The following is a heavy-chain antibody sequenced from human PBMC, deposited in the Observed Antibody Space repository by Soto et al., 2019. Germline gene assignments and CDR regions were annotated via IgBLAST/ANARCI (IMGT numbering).Heavy chain of an antibody. V-gene: IGHV3-30-3*01. Sequence: QVQLVESGGGVVQAGRSLRLSCAASGFTFIAYSMHWVRQAPGKGLEWLAVMSFDGGEKHYADSVKGRCTISRDNSNNTLYLQMNSLRDDDTAIYYCARDPTSCSGGRCNSVGWFDPWGQGTLVIVSS. CDR2: MSFDGGEK. J-gene: IGHJ5*02. D-gene: IGHD2-15*01. CDR3: ARDPTSCSGGRCNSVGWFDP. CDR1: GFTFIAYS.